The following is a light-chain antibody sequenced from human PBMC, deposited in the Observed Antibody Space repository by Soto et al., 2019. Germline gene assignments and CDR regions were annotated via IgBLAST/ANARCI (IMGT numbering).Light chain of an antibody. CDR3: QQFSGSVT. CDR1: QSVTSTY. J-gene: IGKJ4*01. Sequence: EIVLTQSPGTLSLSPGERATLSCRASQSVTSTYLASYQQKPGQAPRLLIYGASKRQSGVPARFSGGGSGTDFTLTISSLEPEDFAVYYCQQFSGSVTFGGGTRVDI. CDR2: GAS. V-gene: IGKV3-20*01.